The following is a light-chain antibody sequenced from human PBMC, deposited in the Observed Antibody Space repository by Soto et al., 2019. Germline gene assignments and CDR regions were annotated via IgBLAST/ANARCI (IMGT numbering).Light chain of an antibody. J-gene: IGKJ5*01. CDR2: GAS. V-gene: IGKV3-20*01. CDR3: QQYGSSPYT. Sequence: IVLTQSPATLSVSPGERATLSCRASQSVSSNLAWYQQKPGQAPRFLIYGASNRATGIPDRFSGTGSGTDFTLTISRLEPEDFAVYYCQQYGSSPYTFGLGTRLEIK. CDR1: QSVSSN.